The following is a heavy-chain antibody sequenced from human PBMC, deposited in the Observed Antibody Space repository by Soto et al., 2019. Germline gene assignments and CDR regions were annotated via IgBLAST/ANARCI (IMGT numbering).Heavy chain of an antibody. Sequence: LRLSCAASGFTFSSYGMHWIRQAPGKGLEWIGYIYQSGSTSYNPSLKSRVTISVDRSKNQFSLKLNSVTAADTAVYYCARDNRSGYYFECWGQGTPVTVSS. V-gene: IGHV4-30-2*01. CDR1: GFTFSSYG. CDR2: IYQSGST. D-gene: IGHD3-3*01. CDR3: ARDNRSGYYFEC. J-gene: IGHJ4*02.